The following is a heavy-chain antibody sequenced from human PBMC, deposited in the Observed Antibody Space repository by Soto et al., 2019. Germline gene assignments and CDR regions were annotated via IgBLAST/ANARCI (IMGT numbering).Heavy chain of an antibody. CDR1: GYTFTNFG. CDR2: ISAYNGNT. Sequence: QVQLVQSGAEVKKPGASVKVSCKASGYTFTNFGISWVRQAPGQGLEWMGWISAYNGNTNYAQNFQGRVTMTTDTSTSTANLELRSLSSDDTAVYYGARGGTPIVYWGQGTLVTVSS. CDR3: ARGGTPIVY. J-gene: IGHJ4*02. D-gene: IGHD3-16*01. V-gene: IGHV1-18*01.